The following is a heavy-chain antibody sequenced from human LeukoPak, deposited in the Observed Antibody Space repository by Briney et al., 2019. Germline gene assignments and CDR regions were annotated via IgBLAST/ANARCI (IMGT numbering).Heavy chain of an antibody. D-gene: IGHD4-11*01. CDR2: IRYDGSNK. CDR1: GFTFSSYG. J-gene: IGHJ3*02. V-gene: IGHV3-30*02. CDR3: AKVSPQTTVTPHDAFDI. Sequence: PGGSLRLSCAASGFTFSSYGMHWVRQAPGKGLEWVAFIRYDGSNKYYADSVKGRFTISRDNSKNTLYLQMNSLRAEDTAVYYCAKVSPQTTVTPHDAFDIWGQGTMVTVSS.